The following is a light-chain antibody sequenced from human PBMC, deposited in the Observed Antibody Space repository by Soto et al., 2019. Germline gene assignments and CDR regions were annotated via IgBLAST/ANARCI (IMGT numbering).Light chain of an antibody. Sequence: DIQMTHSPSTRSASVGDIGTVTFRATESIRRWLAGYRQEPGKVPKDLIYHASTFETGVQSRFTRSRSATEFSLTISSLQPDNFASYSCQHYKNYTWTFVQGTNVDIK. CDR2: HAS. J-gene: IGKJ1*01. CDR3: QHYKNYTWT. V-gene: IGKV1-5*01. CDR1: ESIRRW.